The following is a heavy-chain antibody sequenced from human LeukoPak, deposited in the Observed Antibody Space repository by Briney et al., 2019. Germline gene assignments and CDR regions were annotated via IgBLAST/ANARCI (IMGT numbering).Heavy chain of an antibody. CDR1: GFTFSSYA. CDR3: AKSRSGSSNWALRIFDN. J-gene: IGHJ4*02. CDR2: ISPAGGTT. D-gene: IGHD6-13*01. Sequence: GGSLRLSCAASGFTFSSYAMSWVRQAPGRGLEWVSSISPAGGTTYYADSVKGRFTISRDNSKNTLYVQMSSLRVEDTAVYYCAKSRSGSSNWALRIFDNWGQGTLVSVSS. V-gene: IGHV3-23*01.